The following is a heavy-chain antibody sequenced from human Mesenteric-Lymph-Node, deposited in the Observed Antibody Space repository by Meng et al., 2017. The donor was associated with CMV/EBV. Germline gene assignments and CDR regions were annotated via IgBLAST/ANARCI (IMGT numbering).Heavy chain of an antibody. CDR2: INTNTGNP. Sequence: SGYTFPSYAMNWVRQAPGQGLEWMGWINTNTGNPTYAQGFTGRFVFSLDTSVSTAYLQISSLKAEDTAVYYCARATTGDSSYYFDYWGQGTLVTVSS. CDR3: ARATTGDSSYYFDY. CDR1: GYTFPSYA. D-gene: IGHD7-27*01. J-gene: IGHJ4*02. V-gene: IGHV7-4-1*02.